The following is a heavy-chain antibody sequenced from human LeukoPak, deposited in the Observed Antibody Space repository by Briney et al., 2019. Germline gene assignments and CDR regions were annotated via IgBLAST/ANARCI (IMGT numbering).Heavy chain of an antibody. Sequence: GGSLRLSCTASGFILGDYTMSWVRQAPGKGLEWVSLIRGRVYGATTEYAASVKGRFAMSRDDSKSIAYLQMNSLKSEDTAIYYCSRERAGVPDYWGRGILVTVSS. CDR3: SRERAGVPDY. J-gene: IGHJ4*02. CDR2: IRGRVYGATT. CDR1: GFILGDYT. V-gene: IGHV3-49*04.